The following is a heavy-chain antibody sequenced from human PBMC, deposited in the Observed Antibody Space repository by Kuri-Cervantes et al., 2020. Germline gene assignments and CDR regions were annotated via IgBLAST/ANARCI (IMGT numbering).Heavy chain of an antibody. Sequence: ASVKVSCKASGYTFTGYYMHWVRQAPGQGLEWTGWINPNSGGTNYAQKFQGRVTMTRDTSISTAYMELSRLRSDDTAVYYCAREVAVAGTKGNWFDPWGQGTLVTVSS. CDR1: GYTFTGYY. V-gene: IGHV1-2*02. D-gene: IGHD6-19*01. CDR3: AREVAVAGTKGNWFDP. J-gene: IGHJ5*02. CDR2: INPNSGGT.